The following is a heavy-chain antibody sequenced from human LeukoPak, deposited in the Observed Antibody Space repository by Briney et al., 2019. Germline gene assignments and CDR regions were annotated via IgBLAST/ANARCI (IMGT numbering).Heavy chain of an antibody. V-gene: IGHV1-2*02. CDR2: ITPNSGGT. J-gene: IGHJ4*02. D-gene: IGHD2-15*01. Sequence: ASVKVSCKASGYTFTAYNIHWVRQAPGQGLEWMGWITPNSGGTNYAQKFQGRVTMTRDTSISTAYMELRRLRSDDTAVYSCARGRGGGYFDFWGQETLVTVSS. CDR3: ARGRGGGYFDF. CDR1: GYTFTAYN.